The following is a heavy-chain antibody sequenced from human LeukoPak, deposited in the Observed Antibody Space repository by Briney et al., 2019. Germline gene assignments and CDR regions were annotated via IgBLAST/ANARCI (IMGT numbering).Heavy chain of an antibody. D-gene: IGHD1-26*01. J-gene: IGHJ4*02. CDR2: ISGSGGST. V-gene: IGHV3-23*01. CDR1: GFTFSSYA. CDR3: AKGGGRELLAYYFDY. Sequence: PGGSLRLSCAASGFTFSSYAMSWVRQAPGMGLEWVSAISGSGGSTSYADSVKGRFTISIDNSNHTLYLQINSQRADHTAVYYCAKGGGRELLAYYFDYWGQGTLVTVSS.